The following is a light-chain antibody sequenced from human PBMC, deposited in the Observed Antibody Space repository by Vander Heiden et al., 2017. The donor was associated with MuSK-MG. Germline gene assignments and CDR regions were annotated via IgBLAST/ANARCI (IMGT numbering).Light chain of an antibody. J-gene: IGKJ4*01. CDR2: AAS. CDR1: QSISSY. CDR3: QQSYSSPLA. V-gene: IGKV1-39*01. Sequence: DIQMTQSPLSLSASVGDRVTITCRASQSISSYLNWYQQKPGKAPKLLIYAASTLQSGVPSRFSVSGSGTDFTLTISSLQPEDFATYYCQQSYSSPLAFGGGTKVE.